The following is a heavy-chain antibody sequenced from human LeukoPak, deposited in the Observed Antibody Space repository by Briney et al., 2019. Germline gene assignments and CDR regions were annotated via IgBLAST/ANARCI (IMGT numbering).Heavy chain of an antibody. V-gene: IGHV3-74*01. J-gene: IGHJ3*01. CDR1: GFIFSPFW. Sequence: GGSLRLSCAASGFIFSPFWMHWIRQAPGKGPVWVSRIISDGITTTYADSVKGRFTISRDNAKNTLYLQMNSLTADDTAVYYCASDGEYAFLVWGQGTMVTVSS. CDR2: IISDGITT. D-gene: IGHD2/OR15-2a*01. CDR3: ASDGEYAFLV.